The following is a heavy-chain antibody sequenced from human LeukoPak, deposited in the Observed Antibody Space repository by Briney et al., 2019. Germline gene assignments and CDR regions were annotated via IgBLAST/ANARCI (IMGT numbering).Heavy chain of an antibody. CDR2: IYHSGST. D-gene: IGHD4-11*01. J-gene: IGHJ4*02. Sequence: SGTLSLTCAVSGGSISSNNWWSWVRQPPGKGLEWIGEIYHSGSTTYNPSLKSRVIISVDKSKNQFSLELSSVAAADTAVYFWARKDSNYGGFDYWGRGTLVTVSS. CDR3: ARKDSNYGGFDY. V-gene: IGHV4-4*02. CDR1: GGSISSNNW.